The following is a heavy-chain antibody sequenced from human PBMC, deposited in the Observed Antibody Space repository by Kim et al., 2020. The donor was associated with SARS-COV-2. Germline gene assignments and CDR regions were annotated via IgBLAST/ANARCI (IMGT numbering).Heavy chain of an antibody. CDR1: GYSFTTFY. J-gene: IGHJ4*02. D-gene: IGHD6-19*01. V-gene: IGHV5-51*01. CDR3: ARIALQTVPDHPDFDF. Sequence: GESLKISCKGSGYSFTTFYVGWVRQMPGKALEWMGIIHPGDSDTKYSPSFQGQVTISADKSINTAYLQWSSLKASDAAIYYCARIALQTVPDHPDFDFWGQGTLVTVSS. CDR2: IHPGDSDT.